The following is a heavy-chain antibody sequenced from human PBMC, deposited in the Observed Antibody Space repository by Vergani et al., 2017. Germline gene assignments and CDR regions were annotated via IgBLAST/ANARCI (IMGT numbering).Heavy chain of an antibody. CDR1: GFTFSSYA. Sequence: QVQLVESGGGVVQPGRYLRLSCAASGFTFSSYAMHWVRQAPGKGLEWVAVISYDGSNKYYADSVKGRFTISRDNSKNTLYLQMNSLRAEDTAVYYCARGRRRMVATGLCDYWGQGTLVTVSS. CDR2: ISYDGSNK. J-gene: IGHJ4*02. V-gene: IGHV3-30-3*01. CDR3: ARGRRRMVATGLCDY. D-gene: IGHD5-12*01.